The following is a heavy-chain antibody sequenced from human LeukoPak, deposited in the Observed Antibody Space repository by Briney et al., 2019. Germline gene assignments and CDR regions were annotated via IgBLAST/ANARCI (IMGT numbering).Heavy chain of an antibody. J-gene: IGHJ5*02. Sequence: GASVKVSCKAPGYTFTSYYMHWVRQAPGQGLEWMGIINPSGGSTSYAQKFQGRGTMTRDTSTSTVYMELSSLRSEDTAVYYCARTGDSSGWYAWFDPWGQGTLVTVSS. D-gene: IGHD6-19*01. CDR2: INPSGGST. CDR1: GYTFTSYY. CDR3: ARTGDSSGWYAWFDP. V-gene: IGHV1-46*01.